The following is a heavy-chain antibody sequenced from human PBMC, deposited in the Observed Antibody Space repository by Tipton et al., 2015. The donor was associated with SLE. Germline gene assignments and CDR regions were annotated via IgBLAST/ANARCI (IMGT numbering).Heavy chain of an antibody. CDR3: ARDLGGSGGSRGGY. V-gene: IGHV4-59*11. CDR1: GDSISSHY. CDR2: IYYSGST. J-gene: IGHJ4*02. Sequence: TLSLTCTVSGDSISSHYWSWIRQPPGKGLEWIGYIYYSGSTNYNPSLKSRVTISVDTSKNQFSLKLSSVTAADTAVYYCARDLGGSGGSRGGYWGQGTLVTVSS. D-gene: IGHD2-15*01.